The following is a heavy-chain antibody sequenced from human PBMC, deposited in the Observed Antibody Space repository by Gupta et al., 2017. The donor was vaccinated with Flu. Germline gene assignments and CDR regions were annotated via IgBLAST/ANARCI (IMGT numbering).Heavy chain of an antibody. D-gene: IGHD3-22*01. CDR2: NHNNGNT. Sequence: RQPPGKGLEWIGYNHNNGNTNYNASLRSRVTISVGTSNNQFSLDLSSVTAADTAVYYCTRSHYYDSSGYYYAYWGQGTLVTVSS. V-gene: IGHV4-59*01. CDR3: TRSHYYDSSGYYYAY. J-gene: IGHJ4*02.